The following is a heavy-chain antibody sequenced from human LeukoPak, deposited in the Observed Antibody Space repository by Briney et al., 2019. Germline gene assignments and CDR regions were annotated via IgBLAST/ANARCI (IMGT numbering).Heavy chain of an antibody. CDR2: IYYSGST. J-gene: IGHJ4*02. CDR1: GGSISSYY. D-gene: IGHD3-3*01. V-gene: IGHV4-59*08. Sequence: SETLSLTCTVSGGSISSYYWSWIRQPPGKGLEWIGYIYYSGSTNYNPSLKSRVTISVDTSKNQFSLKLSSVIAADTAVYYCARSSGGLDYWGQGTLVTVSS. CDR3: ARSSGGLDY.